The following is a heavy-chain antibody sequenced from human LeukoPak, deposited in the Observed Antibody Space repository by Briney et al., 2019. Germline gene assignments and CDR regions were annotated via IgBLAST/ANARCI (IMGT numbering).Heavy chain of an antibody. V-gene: IGHV4-39*01. J-gene: IGHJ4*02. CDR2: IYYSGST. CDR1: GGSISSSSYY. Sequence: PSETLSFTCTVSGGSISSSSYYWGWIRQPPGKGLEWIGSIYYSGSTYYNPSLKSRVTISVDTSKNQFSLKLSSVTAADTAVYYCARRSSSWFQVDYWGQGTLVTVSS. CDR3: ARRSSSWFQVDY. D-gene: IGHD6-13*01.